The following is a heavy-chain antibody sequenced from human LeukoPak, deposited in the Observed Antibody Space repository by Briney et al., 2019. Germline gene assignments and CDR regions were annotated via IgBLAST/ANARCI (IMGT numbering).Heavy chain of an antibody. V-gene: IGHV3-23*01. CDR3: AKDQYSYGYFDY. D-gene: IGHD5-18*01. Sequence: GGSLRLSCAASGFTFSGYAMSWVRQAPGKGLEWVSAISGSGGSTYYADSVKGRFTISRDNSKNTLYLQMNSLRAEDTAVYYCAKDQYSYGYFDYWGQGTLVTVSS. CDR2: ISGSGGST. CDR1: GFTFSGYA. J-gene: IGHJ4*02.